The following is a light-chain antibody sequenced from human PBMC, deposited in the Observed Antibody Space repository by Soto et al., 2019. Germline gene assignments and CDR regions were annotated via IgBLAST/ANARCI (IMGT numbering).Light chain of an antibody. CDR3: SSYATSTAFL. CDR2: AIS. J-gene: IGLJ2*01. V-gene: IGLV2-14*01. CDR1: SSDVGLYDY. Sequence: QSVLTQPASVSGSPGQSLTISCTGTSSDVGLYDYVSWYQQHPGKAPRLIIYAISDRPSGVSDRFSGSKSGNTASLTISGLQAEDEADYYCSSYATSTAFLFGGGTKLTVL.